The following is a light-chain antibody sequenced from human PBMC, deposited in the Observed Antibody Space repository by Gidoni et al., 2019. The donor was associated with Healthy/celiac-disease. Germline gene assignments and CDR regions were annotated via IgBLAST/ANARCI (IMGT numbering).Light chain of an antibody. J-gene: IGKJ4*01. CDR3: QQSYG. CDR1: QSIRSY. CDR2: AAS. V-gene: IGKV1-39*01. Sequence: DIQMTQSPSSLSASVGDRVTITCRARQSIRSYLIWYQQKPGKAPKLLIYAASSLQSGVPSRFSGSGSGTDFTLTISSLQPEDFATDYCQQSYGFGGGTKVEIK.